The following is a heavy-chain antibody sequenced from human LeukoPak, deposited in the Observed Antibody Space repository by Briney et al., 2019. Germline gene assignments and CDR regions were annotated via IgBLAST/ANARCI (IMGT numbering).Heavy chain of an antibody. CDR3: AKDYCSGGSCYSGLYY. V-gene: IGHV3-23*01. J-gene: IGHJ4*02. Sequence: GGSLLLSCAASGFTFSSYAMSWGRQAPGKGLEWVSTISGSGGSTYYADSVKGRFTISRDNSKNTLYLQMNGLRAEDTALYSCAKDYCSGGSCYSGLYYWRQGTLVTVSS. CDR1: GFTFSSYA. CDR2: ISGSGGST. D-gene: IGHD2-15*01.